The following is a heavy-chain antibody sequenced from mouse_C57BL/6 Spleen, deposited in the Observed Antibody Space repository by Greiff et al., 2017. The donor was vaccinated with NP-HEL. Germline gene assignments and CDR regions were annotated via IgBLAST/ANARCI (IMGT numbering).Heavy chain of an antibody. D-gene: IGHD1-1*01. Sequence: EVQLQQSGPELVKPGASVKISCKASGYTFTDYYMNWVKQSHGKSLEWIGDINPNNGGTSYNQKLKGKATLTVDKSSSTAYMELRSLTSEDSAVYYCARSPITAVVATDYWGQGTTLTVSS. J-gene: IGHJ2*01. CDR2: INPNNGGT. V-gene: IGHV1-26*01. CDR3: ARSPITAVVATDY. CDR1: GYTFTDYY.